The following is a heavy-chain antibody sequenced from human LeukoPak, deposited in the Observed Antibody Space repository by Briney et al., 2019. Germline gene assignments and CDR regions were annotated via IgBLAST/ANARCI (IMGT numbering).Heavy chain of an antibody. Sequence: VASVKVSCKTSGFTFTGTGYYLHWVRQAPGQGLEWMGWINPDSGDTNSAQKFQGRVTMTTDTSISTAFLELSSLRSDDTAIYYCARYSDYTCGLDYWGQGTLVTVSS. CDR2: INPDSGDT. V-gene: IGHV1-2*02. CDR1: GFTFTGTGYY. J-gene: IGHJ4*02. D-gene: IGHD3-3*01. CDR3: ARYSDYTCGLDY.